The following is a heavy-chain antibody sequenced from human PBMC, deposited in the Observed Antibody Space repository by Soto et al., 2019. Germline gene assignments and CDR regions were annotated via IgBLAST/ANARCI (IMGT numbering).Heavy chain of an antibody. CDR1: GFTFSSYG. CDR3: AKDRREYSSSWDDY. Sequence: QVQLVESGGGVVQPGRSLRLSCAASGFTFSSYGMHWVRQAPGKGLEWVAVISYDGSNKYYADSVKGRFTISRDNSKNTLYLQMNSLRAEDTAVYYCAKDRREYSSSWDDYWGQGTLVTVSS. CDR2: ISYDGSNK. J-gene: IGHJ4*02. V-gene: IGHV3-30*18. D-gene: IGHD6-13*01.